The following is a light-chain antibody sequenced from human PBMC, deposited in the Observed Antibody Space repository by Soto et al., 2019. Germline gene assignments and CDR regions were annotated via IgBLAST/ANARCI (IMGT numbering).Light chain of an antibody. V-gene: IGKV1-5*01. J-gene: IGKJ5*01. CDR1: QSVSTW. Sequence: IQMTQSPSSLSASVGDRVTISCRASQSVSTWLAWYQQKPGKAPKLLIYDASSLESGVPSRFSGSGSGTEFTLTISRLQPEDFATYYCQQLNSYPFTFGQGTRLEIK. CDR2: DAS. CDR3: QQLNSYPFT.